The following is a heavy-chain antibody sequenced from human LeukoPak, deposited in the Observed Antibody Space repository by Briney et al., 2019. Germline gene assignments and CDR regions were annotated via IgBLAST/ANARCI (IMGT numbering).Heavy chain of an antibody. Sequence: PGGSLRLSCAASGFTFSSYAMHWVRQAPGKGLEWVAVISYDGSNKYYADSVKGRFTISRDNSKNTLYLQMNSLRAEDTAVYYCASAVVPAAIGGFGPWGQGTLVTVSS. J-gene: IGHJ5*02. V-gene: IGHV3-30-3*01. CDR2: ISYDGSNK. CDR1: GFTFSSYA. CDR3: ASAVVPAAIGGFGP. D-gene: IGHD2-2*01.